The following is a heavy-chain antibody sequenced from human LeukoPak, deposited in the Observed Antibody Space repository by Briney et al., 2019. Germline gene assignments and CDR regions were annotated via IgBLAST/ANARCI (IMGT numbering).Heavy chain of an antibody. CDR1: GGSFSGYY. V-gene: IGHV4-34*01. CDR3: ARGTNPYDYVWGSYRVFDY. D-gene: IGHD3-16*02. J-gene: IGHJ4*02. CDR2: INHSGST. Sequence: SETLSLTCAVYGGSFSGYYWSWIRQPPGKGLEWIGEINHSGSTNYNPSLKSRVTISVDASKNQFSLKLSSVTAADTAVYYCARGTNPYDYVWGSYRVFDYWGQGALVTVSS.